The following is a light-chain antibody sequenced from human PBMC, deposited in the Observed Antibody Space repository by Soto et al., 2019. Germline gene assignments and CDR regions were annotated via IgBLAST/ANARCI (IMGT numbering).Light chain of an antibody. V-gene: IGKV1-9*01. CDR3: QHLAGT. CDR2: AAS. CDR1: QDISGY. J-gene: IGKJ2*01. Sequence: QLTQSPSSLSASIGDRVTITCWASQDISGYLAWYQQHPGKAPKLLIYAASTLHSGVPTSFSGSGSGTEFILSIGRLQPEDGATSYCQHLAGTFGQGTKLSMK.